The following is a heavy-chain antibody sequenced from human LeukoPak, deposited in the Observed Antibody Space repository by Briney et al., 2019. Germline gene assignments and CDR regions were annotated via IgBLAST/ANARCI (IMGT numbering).Heavy chain of an antibody. Sequence: SETLSLTCAVYGGSFSGYYWSWIRQPPGKGLAWIGEINHSGSTNYNPSLKSRVTISVDTSKNQFSLKLSSVTAADTAVYYCARHLSSDMVGATTLDYWGQGTLVTVSS. CDR3: ARHLSSDMVGATTLDY. CDR2: INHSGST. V-gene: IGHV4-34*01. D-gene: IGHD1-26*01. J-gene: IGHJ4*02. CDR1: GGSFSGYY.